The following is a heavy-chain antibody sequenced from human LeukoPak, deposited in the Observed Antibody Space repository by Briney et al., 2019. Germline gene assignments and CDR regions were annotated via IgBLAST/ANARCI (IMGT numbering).Heavy chain of an antibody. J-gene: IGHJ6*03. V-gene: IGHV4-4*09. CDR1: GGSFTSYY. CDR3: ARLLETHYLDV. D-gene: IGHD5-24*01. CDR2: IYTSGNT. Sequence: SETLSLTYTVSGGSFTSYYWSWLRQPPGKGLEWIGYIYTSGNTNYNPSLKSRVTLSVDTSKNQFSLRLSSVTAADTAVYYCARLLETHYLDVWGKGTTVTVSS.